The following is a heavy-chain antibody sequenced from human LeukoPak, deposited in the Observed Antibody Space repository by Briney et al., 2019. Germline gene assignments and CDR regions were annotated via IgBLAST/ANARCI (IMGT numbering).Heavy chain of an antibody. CDR3: ARYEWPGPSWRYVFGRNWFDP. CDR2: IYYSGST. Sequence: SETLSLTCTVSGGSISSSSYYWGWIRQPPGKGLEWIGSIYYSGSTYYNPSLKSRVTISVDTSKNQFSLKLSSVTAADTAVYYRARYEWPGPSWRYVFGRNWFDPWGQGTLVTVSS. CDR1: GGSISSSSYY. D-gene: IGHD2-2*01. V-gene: IGHV4-39*01. J-gene: IGHJ5*02.